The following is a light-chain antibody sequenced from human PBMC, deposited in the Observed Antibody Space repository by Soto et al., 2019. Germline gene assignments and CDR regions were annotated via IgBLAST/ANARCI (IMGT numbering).Light chain of an antibody. J-gene: IGLJ3*02. Sequence: QSVLTQPPSVSAAPGQKVTISCSGSDSNIGNDHVSWYQQFPGTAPKLLIYENNKRPSGIPDRFSGSKSGTSATLDITGLQNGDEADYYCGTWDSGLSAGVIGGGTKLTGL. V-gene: IGLV1-51*02. CDR1: DSNIGNDH. CDR3: GTWDSGLSAGV. CDR2: ENN.